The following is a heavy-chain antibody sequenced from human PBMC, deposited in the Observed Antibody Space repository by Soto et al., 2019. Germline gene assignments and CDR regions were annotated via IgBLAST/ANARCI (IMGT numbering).Heavy chain of an antibody. J-gene: IGHJ6*02. CDR3: ARFRGSYGMDV. D-gene: IGHD3-10*01. CDR2: IIPILGIP. Sequence: QVQLVQSGAEVKKPGSSVKFSCKASGGTFSSYTISWVRQAPGQGLEWMGRIIPILGIPNYAQKFQGRVTITADKSTSTAYMELSSLRSEDTAVYYCARFRGSYGMDVWGQGTTVTVSS. V-gene: IGHV1-69*02. CDR1: GGTFSSYT.